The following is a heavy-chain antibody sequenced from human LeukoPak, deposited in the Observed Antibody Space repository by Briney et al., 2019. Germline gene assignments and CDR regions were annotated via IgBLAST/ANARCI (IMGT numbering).Heavy chain of an antibody. CDR1: GGSISSSNW. Sequence: SGTLSLTCAVSGGSISSSNWWSWVRQPPGKGLEWIGEIYHSGSTNYNPSLKSRVTISVDTSKNQFSLKLSSVTAADTAVYYCARGYSSGWYVDYWGQGTLVTVSS. CDR2: IYHSGST. V-gene: IGHV4-4*02. D-gene: IGHD6-19*01. CDR3: ARGYSSGWYVDY. J-gene: IGHJ4*02.